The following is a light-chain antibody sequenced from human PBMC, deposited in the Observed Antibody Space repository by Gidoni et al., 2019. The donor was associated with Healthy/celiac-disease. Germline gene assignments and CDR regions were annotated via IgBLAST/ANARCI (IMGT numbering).Light chain of an antibody. CDR2: GNS. V-gene: IGLV1-40*01. Sequence: SVLTPPPSVPGPPGQSVPISCTGSSSNIAAGYDVHWYQQLPGTAPKLLIYGNSNRPSGVPDRFSGSKSGTSASLAITGLQAEDEADYYCQSYDSSLSGGVVFGGGTKLTV. J-gene: IGLJ2*01. CDR1: SSNIAAGYD. CDR3: QSYDSSLSGGVV.